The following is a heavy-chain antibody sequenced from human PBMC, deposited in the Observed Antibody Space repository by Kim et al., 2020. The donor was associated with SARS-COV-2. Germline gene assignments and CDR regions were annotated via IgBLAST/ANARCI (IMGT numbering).Heavy chain of an antibody. CDR3: ARRGGGYGAYGMDV. D-gene: IGHD4-17*01. V-gene: IGHV4-4*02. Sequence: SETLSLTCAVSGGSISSSNWWSWVRQPPGKGLEWIGEIYHSGSTNYNPSLKSRVTISVDKSKNQFSLKLSSVTAADTAVYYCARRGGGYGAYGMDVWGQGTTVTISS. CDR2: IYHSGST. J-gene: IGHJ6*02. CDR1: GGSISSSNW.